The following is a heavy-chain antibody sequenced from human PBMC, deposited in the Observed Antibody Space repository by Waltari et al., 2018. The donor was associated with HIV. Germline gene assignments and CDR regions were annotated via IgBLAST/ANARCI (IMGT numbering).Heavy chain of an antibody. CDR3: AKATGRRSGPYDS. J-gene: IGHJ4*02. CDR1: GSKLDSHG. D-gene: IGHD3-10*01. V-gene: IGHV3-30*18. CDR2: SVYNGRET. Sequence: QVQLVGSGGGIVRPGRSVRPSALSPGSKLDSHGRHWVRQVPGKGPEWVAVSVYNGRETYYADSVRGRFTISRANAKNTLSLHMDRLTLDDTALYYCAKATGRRSGPYDSWGQGTLVTVSS.